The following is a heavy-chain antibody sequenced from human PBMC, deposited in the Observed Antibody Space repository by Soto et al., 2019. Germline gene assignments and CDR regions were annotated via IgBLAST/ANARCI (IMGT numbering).Heavy chain of an antibody. CDR1: GFTFSSYS. CDR2: ISSSSSTI. J-gene: IGHJ5*02. CDR3: ERESPQGLNWFDP. V-gene: IGHV3-48*01. Sequence: GGSLRLSCAASGFTFSSYSMNWVRQAPGKGLEWVSYISSSSSTIYYADSVKGRFTISRDNAKNSLYLQMNSLRAEDTAVYYCERESPQGLNWFDPWGQGTLVTVSS.